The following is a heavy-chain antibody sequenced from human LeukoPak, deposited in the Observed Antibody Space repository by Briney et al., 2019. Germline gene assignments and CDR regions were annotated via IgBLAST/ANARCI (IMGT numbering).Heavy chain of an antibody. D-gene: IGHD1-26*01. V-gene: IGHV1-69*05. CDR2: IIPIFGTA. CDR1: GGTFSSYA. J-gene: IGHJ4*02. CDR3: ARDRWDTFDY. Sequence: SVKVSSKASGGTFSSYAISWVRQAPGQGLEWMGGIIPIFGTANYAQKLQGRVTMTTDTSTSTAYMELRSLRSDDTAVYYCARDRWDTFDYWGQGTLVTVSS.